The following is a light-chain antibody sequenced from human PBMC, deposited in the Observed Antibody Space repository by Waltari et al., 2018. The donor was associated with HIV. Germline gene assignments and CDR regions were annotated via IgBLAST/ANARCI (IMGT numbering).Light chain of an antibody. CDR3: KSKTSSTTPCV. CDR1: SSDVGGSNT. CDR2: DVT. J-gene: IGLJ1*01. Sequence: QSALTPPASVSGSPGQSITISCTGTSSDVGGSNTVAWYQQHTGKAPRLIIYDVTNRPSGVSNRFSGSKSGNTASLTISGLQADDEADYYCKSKTSSTTPCVFGTGTKVTVL. V-gene: IGLV2-14*03.